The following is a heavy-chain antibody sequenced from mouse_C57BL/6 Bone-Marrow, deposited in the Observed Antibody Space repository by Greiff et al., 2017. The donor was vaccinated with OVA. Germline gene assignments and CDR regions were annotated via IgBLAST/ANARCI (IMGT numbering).Heavy chain of an antibody. CDR1: GYAFTNYL. V-gene: IGHV1-54*01. CDR2: INPGSGGT. Sequence: QVQLQQSGAELVRPGTSVKVSCKASGYAFTNYLIEWVKQRPGQGLEWIGVINPGSGGTNYNEKFKGKATLTADKSSSTAYMQLSSLTSEDSAVYFCARGLVYWGQGTLVTVSA. CDR3: ARGLVY. J-gene: IGHJ3*01.